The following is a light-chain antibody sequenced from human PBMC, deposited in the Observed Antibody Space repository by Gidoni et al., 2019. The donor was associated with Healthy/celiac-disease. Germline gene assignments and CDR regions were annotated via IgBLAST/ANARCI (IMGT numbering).Light chain of an antibody. J-gene: IGLJ2*01. Sequence: QSALTQPRSVSGSPGQSVTISCTGTSSDVGGYNYVSWYQQHPGKSPKLMIYDVSKRPSGVPDLFSGSKSGNTASLTISGLQAEDEADDYCCSYAGSVVFGGGTKLTVL. CDR1: SSDVGGYNY. V-gene: IGLV2-11*01. CDR2: DVS. CDR3: CSYAGSVV.